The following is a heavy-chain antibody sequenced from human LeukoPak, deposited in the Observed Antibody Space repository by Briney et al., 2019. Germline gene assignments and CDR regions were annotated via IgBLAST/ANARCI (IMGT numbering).Heavy chain of an antibody. CDR3: ARGDRATAMAVRYYFDY. CDR1: GGSISDYY. CDR2: IYTSGST. Sequence: PSETLSLTCTVSGGSISDYYWSWVRQPAGKGLEWIGRIYTSGSTNYNPSLKSRITISLDTSKNHFSLKLSSVTAADTAVYYCARGDRATAMAVRYYFDYWGQGTLVTVSS. J-gene: IGHJ4*02. D-gene: IGHD5-18*01. V-gene: IGHV4-4*07.